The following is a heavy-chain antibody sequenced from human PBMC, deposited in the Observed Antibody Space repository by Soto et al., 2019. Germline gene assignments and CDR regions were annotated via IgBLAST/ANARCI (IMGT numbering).Heavy chain of an antibody. CDR2: ISYDGSNK. J-gene: IGHJ6*02. CDR1: GFTFSSYV. V-gene: IGHV3-30-3*01. D-gene: IGHD1-20*01. CDR3: ARAITGQRRYYYYGMDV. Sequence: QVQLVESGGGVVQPGRSLRLSCAASGFTFSSYVMHWVRQAPGKGLEWVAVISYDGSNKYYADSVKGRFTISRDNSKNTLYLQMNSLRAEDTAVYYCARAITGQRRYYYYGMDVWGQGTTVTVSS.